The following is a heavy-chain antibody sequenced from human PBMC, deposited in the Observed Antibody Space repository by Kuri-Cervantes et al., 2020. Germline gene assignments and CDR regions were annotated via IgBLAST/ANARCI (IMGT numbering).Heavy chain of an antibody. CDR2: IDSPNPGT. D-gene: IGHD3-10*01. CDR3: VAGFYHGPGGYLGY. J-gene: IGHJ4*02. CDR1: GFTFSNAW. V-gene: IGHV3-23*01. Sequence: GESLKISCAASGFTFSNAWMSWGRQTPGKALEWVSTIDSPNPGTYYADSAKGRFTISRDNSKSLVYLHLNSLRVEDTATYYCVAGFYHGPGGYLGYWGQGALVTVSS.